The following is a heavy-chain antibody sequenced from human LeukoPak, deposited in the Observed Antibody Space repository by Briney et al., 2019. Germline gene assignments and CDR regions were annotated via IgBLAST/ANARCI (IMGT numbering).Heavy chain of an antibody. CDR3: ASESYYDFWSGSRAFDI. CDR2: ISSSSSYI. CDR1: GCTFSSYS. Sequence: GGSLRLSCAASGCTFSSYSMNWVRQAPGKGLEWVSSISSSSSYIYYADSVKGRFTISSDNAKNSLYLQMTSLRAEDTAVYYCASESYYDFWSGSRAFDIWGQGTMVTVSS. D-gene: IGHD3-3*01. J-gene: IGHJ3*02. V-gene: IGHV3-21*01.